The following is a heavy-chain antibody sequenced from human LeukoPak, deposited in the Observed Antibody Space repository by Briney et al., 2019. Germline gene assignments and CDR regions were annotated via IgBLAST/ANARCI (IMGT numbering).Heavy chain of an antibody. V-gene: IGHV3-30*02. D-gene: IGHD1-26*01. CDR3: AKDGLGSGSYPIYLY. Sequence: GGSLRLSCAASGFTFSSYGMHWVRQAPGKGLEWVAFIRYDGSNKYYADSVKGRFTISRDNSKNTQYLQMNSLRAEDTAVYYCAKDGLGSGSYPIYLYWGQGTLVTVSS. CDR1: GFTFSSYG. CDR2: IRYDGSNK. J-gene: IGHJ4*02.